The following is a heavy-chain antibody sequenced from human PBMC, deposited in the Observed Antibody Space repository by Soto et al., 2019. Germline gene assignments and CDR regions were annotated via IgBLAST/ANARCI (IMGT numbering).Heavy chain of an antibody. D-gene: IGHD5-12*01. CDR2: IYHSGST. V-gene: IGHV4-30-2*01. Sequence: SETLSLTCAVSGGSISSGGYSWSWIRQPPGKGLEWIGYIYHSGSTYYNPSLKSRVTISVDRSKNQFSPKLSSVTAADTAVYYCARAWGGYSGYDLPPDYYGMDVWGQGTTVTVSS. CDR3: ARAWGGYSGYDLPPDYYGMDV. CDR1: GGSISSGGYS. J-gene: IGHJ6*02.